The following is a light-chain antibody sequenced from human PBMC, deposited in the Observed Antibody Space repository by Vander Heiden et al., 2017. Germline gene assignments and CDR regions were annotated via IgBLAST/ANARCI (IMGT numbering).Light chain of an antibody. CDR3: LQDHTFPWT. CDR2: AAS. J-gene: IGKJ1*01. CDR1: QDIGND. Sequence: IQMTQSPSSLSASVGDRVTITCRASQDIGNDFGWYQQKPGRAPAILISAASTLQPGVPSRFSGSRSVTEFTLTISSLQPEDFATYYCLQDHTFPWTLGQGTKVEI. V-gene: IGKV1-6*01.